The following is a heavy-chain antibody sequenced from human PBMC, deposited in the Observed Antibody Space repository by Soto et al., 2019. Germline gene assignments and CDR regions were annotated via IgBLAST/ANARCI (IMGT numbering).Heavy chain of an antibody. CDR1: GGSISSSNW. Sequence: SETLSLTCAVSGGSISSSNWWSWVRQPPGKGLEWIGEIYHSGSTNYNPSLKSRVTISVDKSKNQFSLKLSSVTAADTAVYYCARVRYYDSSGYPLPGDYFDYWGQGTLVTVPQ. J-gene: IGHJ4*02. CDR2: IYHSGST. CDR3: ARVRYYDSSGYPLPGDYFDY. D-gene: IGHD3-22*01. V-gene: IGHV4-4*02.